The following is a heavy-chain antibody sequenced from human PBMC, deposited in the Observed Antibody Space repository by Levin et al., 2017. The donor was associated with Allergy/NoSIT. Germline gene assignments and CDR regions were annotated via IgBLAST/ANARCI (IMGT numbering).Heavy chain of an antibody. CDR1: GFTFRSYT. V-gene: IGHV3-23*01. Sequence: SCAASGFTFRSYTMTWVRQAPGRGLEWVSTLRYSGDTTHYADSVKGRFTISRDGYKDTLFLQMNSLRAEDTAVYYCAKGLSSGSPYRAFEMWGQGTMVTVSS. J-gene: IGHJ3*02. CDR3: AKGLSSGSPYRAFEM. CDR2: LRYSGDTT. D-gene: IGHD1-26*01.